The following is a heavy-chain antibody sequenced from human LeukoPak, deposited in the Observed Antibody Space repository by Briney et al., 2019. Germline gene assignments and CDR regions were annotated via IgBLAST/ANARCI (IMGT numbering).Heavy chain of an antibody. CDR2: ISYDGSNK. J-gene: IGHJ4*02. V-gene: IGHV3-30*04. Sequence: PGGSLRLSCAASGFTFSSYAMHWVRQAPGKGLEWVAVISYDGSNKYYADSVKGRFTISRDNSKNTLYLQTNSLRAEDTAVYYCAREGRVIVGATGYFDYWGQGTLVTVSS. CDR1: GFTFSSYA. D-gene: IGHD1-26*01. CDR3: AREGRVIVGATGYFDY.